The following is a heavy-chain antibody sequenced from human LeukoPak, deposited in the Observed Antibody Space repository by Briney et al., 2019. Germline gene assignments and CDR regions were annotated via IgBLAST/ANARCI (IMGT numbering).Heavy chain of an antibody. D-gene: IGHD5-18*01. J-gene: IGHJ4*02. CDR1: GFTFSSYS. Sequence: PGGSLRLSCTASGFTFSSYSLNWVRQAPGKGLEWVSYLSSGSHTIYYADPVKGRFTISRDNAKNSLYLQMNSLRAEDTAVYYCARATQLWFVDFWGQGTLVTVSS. V-gene: IGHV3-48*01. CDR3: ARATQLWFVDF. CDR2: LSSGSHTI.